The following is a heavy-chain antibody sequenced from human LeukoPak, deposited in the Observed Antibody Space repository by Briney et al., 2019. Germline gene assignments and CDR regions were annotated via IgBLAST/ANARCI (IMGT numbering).Heavy chain of an antibody. CDR1: GYTFTGYY. D-gene: IGHD4-17*01. V-gene: IGHV1-2*02. J-gene: IGHJ4*02. CDR2: INPNSGGT. Sequence: ASVKVSCKASGYTFTGYYMHWVRQAPGQGLEWMGWINPNSGGTNYAQKFQGRVTLTRDTSISTAYMELSWLRSDDTAVFYCARLTVTTGIFDYWGQGTLVTVSS. CDR3: ARLTVTTGIFDY.